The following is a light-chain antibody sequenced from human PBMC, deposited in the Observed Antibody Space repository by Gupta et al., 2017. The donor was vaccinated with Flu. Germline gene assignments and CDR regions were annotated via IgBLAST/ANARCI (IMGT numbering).Light chain of an antibody. CDR2: DVT. CDR3: SLYTTSSTLWV. CDR1: SSDVAAYKY. Sequence: QSALTQPASVSGSPGQSVTISCTGTSSDVAAYKYVSWYQQHPGKAPKLMIYDVTNRPSGVSKRFSGSKSGNTASLTISGLQAEDEADYYCSLYTTSSTLWVFGGGTKLTVL. J-gene: IGLJ3*02. V-gene: IGLV2-14*03.